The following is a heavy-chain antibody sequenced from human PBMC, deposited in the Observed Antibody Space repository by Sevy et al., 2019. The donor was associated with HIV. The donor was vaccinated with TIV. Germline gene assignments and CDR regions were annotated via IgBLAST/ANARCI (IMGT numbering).Heavy chain of an antibody. CDR2: ISCNGRNQ. CDR3: ARFVGYCSGGRCSIIDF. Sequence: GGSLRLSCAASGFSLSDHAVSWVRQTPGKGLEWLAVISCNGRNQCYADSVKGRFTISKDDSKNTLYLQLNSLRAEDTAVHYCARFVGYCSGGRCSIIDFWGQGTLVTVSS. J-gene: IGHJ4*02. CDR1: GFSLSDHA. V-gene: IGHV3-30*04. D-gene: IGHD2-15*01.